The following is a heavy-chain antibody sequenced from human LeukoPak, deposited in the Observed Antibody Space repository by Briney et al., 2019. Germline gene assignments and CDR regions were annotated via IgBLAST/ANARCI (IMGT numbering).Heavy chain of an antibody. Sequence: SVKVSCKASGYTFTGYYMHWVRQAPGQGLEWMGGIIPIFGTANYAQKFQGRVTITADESASTAYMELSSLRSEDTAVYYCARGPPNWGYDYWGPGTLVTVSS. CDR2: IIPIFGTA. CDR3: ARGPPNWGYDY. V-gene: IGHV1-69*13. J-gene: IGHJ4*02. D-gene: IGHD7-27*01. CDR1: GYTFTGYY.